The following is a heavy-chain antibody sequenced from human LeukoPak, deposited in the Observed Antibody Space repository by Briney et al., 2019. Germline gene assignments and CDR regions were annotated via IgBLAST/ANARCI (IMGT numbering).Heavy chain of an antibody. CDR1: GGSISSYY. D-gene: IGHD5-18*01. J-gene: IGHJ4*02. V-gene: IGHV4-59*01. Sequence: SETLSLTCTVSGGSISSYYWSWIRQPPGKGLEWIGYIYYGGSTNYNPSLKSRVTISVDTSKNQFSLKLSSVTAADTAVYYCARGGGYSYVMYYFDYWGQGTLVTVSS. CDR2: IYYGGST. CDR3: ARGGGYSYVMYYFDY.